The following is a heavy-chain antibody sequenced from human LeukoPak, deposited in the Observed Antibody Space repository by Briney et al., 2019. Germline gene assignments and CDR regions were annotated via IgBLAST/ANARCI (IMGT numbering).Heavy chain of an antibody. CDR1: GYTFTSYG. CDR2: IIPILGIA. CDR3: AREEGAQVRGVN. Sequence: GASVKVSCKASGYTFTSYGISWVRQAPGQGLEWMGRIIPILGIANYAQKFQGRVTITADKSTSTAYMELSSLRSEDTAVYYCAREEGAQVRGVNWGQGTLVTVSS. D-gene: IGHD3-10*01. V-gene: IGHV1-69*04. J-gene: IGHJ4*02.